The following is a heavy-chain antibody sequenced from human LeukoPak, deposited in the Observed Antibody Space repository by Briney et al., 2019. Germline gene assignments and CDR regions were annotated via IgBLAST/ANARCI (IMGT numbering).Heavy chain of an antibody. J-gene: IGHJ4*02. CDR3: AKGHYYGSGSLDY. Sequence: GRSLRLSCVAPGFTFSSYGMSWVRQAPGKGLEWVSAIGGRDGSTYYADSVKGRFTISRDNSKNTLYVQMNSLRAEDTAVYYCAKGHYYGSGSLDYWGQGTLVTVSS. CDR2: IGGRDGST. V-gene: IGHV3-23*01. D-gene: IGHD3-10*01. CDR1: GFTFSSYG.